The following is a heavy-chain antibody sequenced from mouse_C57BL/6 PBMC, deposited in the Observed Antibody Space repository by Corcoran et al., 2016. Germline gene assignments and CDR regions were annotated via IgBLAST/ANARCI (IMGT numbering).Heavy chain of an antibody. Sequence: DVQLQESGPGLVKPSQSLSLTCSVTGYSITSGYSWTWIRHFPGNKLEWMGYISYDGSNNYNPSLKNRISITRDTSKNQFFLKLNSVTTEDTATYYCARGGSNPGWFAYWGQGTLVTVSA. J-gene: IGHJ3*01. CDR3: ARGGSNPGWFAY. CDR1: GYSITSGYS. D-gene: IGHD1-1*01. CDR2: ISYDGSN. V-gene: IGHV3-6*01.